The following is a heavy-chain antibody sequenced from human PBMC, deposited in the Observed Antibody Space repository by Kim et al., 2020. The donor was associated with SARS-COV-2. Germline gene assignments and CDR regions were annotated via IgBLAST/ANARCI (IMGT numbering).Heavy chain of an antibody. CDR3: ARVLGATTWDYYYGMDV. Sequence: VKGRFTISRDNAKNSLYLQMNSLRAEDTAVYYCARVLGATTWDYYYGMDVWGQGTTVTVSS. V-gene: IGHV3-21*01. J-gene: IGHJ6*02. D-gene: IGHD1-26*01.